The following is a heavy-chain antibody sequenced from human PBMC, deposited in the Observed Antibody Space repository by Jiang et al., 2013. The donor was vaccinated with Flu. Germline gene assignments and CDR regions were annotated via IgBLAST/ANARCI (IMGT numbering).Heavy chain of an antibody. J-gene: IGHJ6*01. V-gene: IGHV4-34*01. CDR1: GGSFSGYY. CDR2: INHSGST. Sequence: LLKPSETLSLTCAVYGGSFSGYYWSWIRQPPGKGLEWIGEINHSGSTNYNPSLKSRVTISVDTSKNQFSLKLSSVTAADTAVYYCARDSNYYGMDVWGPRGPRVTVSS. D-gene: IGHD2-21*01. CDR3: ARDSNYYGMDV.